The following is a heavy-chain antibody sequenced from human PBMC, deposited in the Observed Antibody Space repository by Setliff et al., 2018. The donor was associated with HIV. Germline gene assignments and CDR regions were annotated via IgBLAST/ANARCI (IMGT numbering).Heavy chain of an antibody. D-gene: IGHD5-12*01. CDR3: ARGGNSRAAWFDS. J-gene: IGHJ5*01. CDR2: IHYTGSN. CDR1: GGSITSGGHY. V-gene: IGHV4-31*02. Sequence: PSETLSLTCTVSGGSITSGGHYWSWIRQQAGKGLEWIGYIHYTGSNFYTPSLTDRLTMSVDTSDNQFSLKLTSVTAADTAVYYCARGGNSRAAWFDSWGQGTLVTVSS.